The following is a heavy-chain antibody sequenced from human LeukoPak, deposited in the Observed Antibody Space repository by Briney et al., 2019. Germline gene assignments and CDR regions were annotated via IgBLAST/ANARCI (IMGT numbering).Heavy chain of an antibody. D-gene: IGHD2-2*01. CDR3: TRARFAYCASTSCYAHWYFDL. J-gene: IGHJ2*01. CDR2: IYYSGST. V-gene: IGHV4-61*01. CDR1: DDSVSSRSYF. Sequence: SETLSLACTVSDDSVSSRSYFWTWIRQPPGKGLEWIGYIYYSGSTSYNPSLKSRVTISEDTSKNQFSLKLSSVTAADTAVYYCTRARFAYCASTSCYAHWYFDLWGQGTLVTVSS.